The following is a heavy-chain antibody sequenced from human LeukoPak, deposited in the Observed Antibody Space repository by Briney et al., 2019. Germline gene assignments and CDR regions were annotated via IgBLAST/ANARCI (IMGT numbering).Heavy chain of an antibody. Sequence: GASVKVSCKASGGTFSDYGVIWVRQAPGQGLEWMGWISAYNGNTNYAQKLQGRVTMTTDTSTSTAYMELRSLRSDDTAVYYCARCIVGADLFDLWGRGTLVTVSS. CDR3: ARCIVGADLFDL. J-gene: IGHJ2*01. CDR2: ISAYNGNT. CDR1: GGTFSDYG. D-gene: IGHD1-26*01. V-gene: IGHV1-18*01.